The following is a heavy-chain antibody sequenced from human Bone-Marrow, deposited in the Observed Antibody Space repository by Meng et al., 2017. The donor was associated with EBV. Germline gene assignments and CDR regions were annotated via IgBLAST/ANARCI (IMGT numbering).Heavy chain of an antibody. CDR2: ISSSGSTI. D-gene: IGHD3-22*01. V-gene: IGHV3-11*01. CDR3: ARTSYYDSSTL. J-gene: IGHJ4*02. CDR1: GFTFRDYY. Sequence: VAAGGGLVKPGGSLRLSCAASGFTFRDYYMSWIRPAPGKGLEWVSYISSSGSTIYYADSVKGRFTISRDNAKNSLYLQMNSLRAEDTAVYYCARTSYYDSSTLWGQGTLVTVSS.